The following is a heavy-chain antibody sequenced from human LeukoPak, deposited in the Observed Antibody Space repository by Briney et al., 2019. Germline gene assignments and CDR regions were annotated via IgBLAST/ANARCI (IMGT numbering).Heavy chain of an antibody. Sequence: GESLKISSKGSGYSFTSYWIGWVRQMPGKGLEWMGIIYPGNSDTRYSPSFQGQVTISADKSISTAYLQWSSLKASDTAMYYCARRYSSSWYAPFDYWGQGTLVTVSS. CDR1: GYSFTSYW. J-gene: IGHJ4*02. V-gene: IGHV5-51*01. D-gene: IGHD6-13*01. CDR3: ARRYSSSWYAPFDY. CDR2: IYPGNSDT.